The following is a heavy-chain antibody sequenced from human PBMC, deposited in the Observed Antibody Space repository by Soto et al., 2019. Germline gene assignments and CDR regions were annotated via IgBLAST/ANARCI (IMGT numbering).Heavy chain of an antibody. CDR1: GFTFSSYG. CDR3: AKYGTAMANFDY. Sequence: GGSLRLSCAASGFTFSSYGMHWVRQAPGKGLEWVAVISYDGSNKYYADSVKGRFTISRDNSKNTLYLQMNSLRAEDTAVYYCAKYGTAMANFDYWGQGTLVTVSS. CDR2: ISYDGSNK. J-gene: IGHJ4*02. V-gene: IGHV3-30*18. D-gene: IGHD5-18*01.